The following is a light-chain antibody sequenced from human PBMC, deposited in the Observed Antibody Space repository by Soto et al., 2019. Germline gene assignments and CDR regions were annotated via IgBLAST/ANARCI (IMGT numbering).Light chain of an antibody. CDR1: QGISSD. Sequence: DIQVTQSPSFMSASVGDRVTITCRASQGISSDLAWYQQKPGKAPNLLIYDASTLQSGVPSRFSGSGSGTEFTITISSLQAEDFATYYCQHLHNYPPTFGGGTKVEIK. CDR2: DAS. CDR3: QHLHNYPPT. J-gene: IGKJ4*01. V-gene: IGKV1-9*01.